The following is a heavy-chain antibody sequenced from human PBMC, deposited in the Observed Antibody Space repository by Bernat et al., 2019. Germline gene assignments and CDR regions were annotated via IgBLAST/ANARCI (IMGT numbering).Heavy chain of an antibody. D-gene: IGHD6-19*01. V-gene: IGHV1-46*03. CDR2: INPSGGST. CDR1: GYTFTSYY. J-gene: IGHJ4*02. Sequence: QVQLVQSGAEVKKPGASVKVSCKASGYTFTSYYMHWVRQAPGQGLEWMGIINPSGGSTSYAQKFQGRVTMTRDTSTSTVYMELSSLRSEDTAVYYCARDPRADSSGWSHFDYWGQGTLVTVSS. CDR3: ARDPRADSSGWSHFDY.